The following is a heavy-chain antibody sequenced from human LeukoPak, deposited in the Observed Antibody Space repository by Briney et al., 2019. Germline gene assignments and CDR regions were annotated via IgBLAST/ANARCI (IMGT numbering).Heavy chain of an antibody. J-gene: IGHJ4*02. CDR3: ARHGTISSESYFDY. D-gene: IGHD1-14*01. V-gene: IGHV4-59*08. CDR1: GGAVSSYY. Sequence: SETLSLTCSVSGGAVSSYYWSWIRQSPEKGLEWIGYIHNSGRTNYNPSLKSRVTGFVDTSKNQVSLRLSSVTAADTAVYYCARHGTISSESYFDYWGQGALVTVSS. CDR2: IHNSGRT.